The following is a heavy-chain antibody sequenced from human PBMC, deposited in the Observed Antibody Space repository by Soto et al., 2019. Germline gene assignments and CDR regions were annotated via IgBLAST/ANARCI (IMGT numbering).Heavy chain of an antibody. Sequence: GGSLRLSCAASGFTFSSYAMSWVRQAPGKGLEWASAISGSGGSTYYADSVKGRFTISRDNSKNTLYLQMNSLRAEDTAVYYCAKSRYNWNYNYYYGMDVWGQGTTVTVSS. J-gene: IGHJ6*02. V-gene: IGHV3-23*01. D-gene: IGHD1-20*01. CDR1: GFTFSSYA. CDR2: ISGSGGST. CDR3: AKSRYNWNYNYYYGMDV.